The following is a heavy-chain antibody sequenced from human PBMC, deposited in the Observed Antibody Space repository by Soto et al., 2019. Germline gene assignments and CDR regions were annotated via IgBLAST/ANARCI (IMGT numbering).Heavy chain of an antibody. V-gene: IGHV4-39*01. CDR1: GGSISSNSCD. CDR3: ARIEDSYGFYFDY. D-gene: IGHD5-18*01. CDR2: IYRSGST. J-gene: IGHJ4*02. Sequence: SETLSPPCAVSGGSISSNSCDWGWIRQPPGKGLEWIGSIYRSGSTYYNPSLKSRVTTFIDTSKNQFSLKLSSVTAADTAVYYCARIEDSYGFYFDYWGQGTLVTVSS.